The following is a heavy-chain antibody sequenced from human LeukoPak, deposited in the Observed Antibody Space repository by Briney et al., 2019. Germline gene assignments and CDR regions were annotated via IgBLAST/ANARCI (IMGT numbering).Heavy chain of an antibody. D-gene: IGHD3-16*02. V-gene: IGHV3-73*01. J-gene: IGHJ6*03. CDR3: TTITFGGVIENYYYYYTDV. CDR2: IRIQADSYAT. Sequence: GGSLRLSCAASGFTFSGSGMHWVRQASGKGREWVGHIRIQADSYATVYGASVKGRFTITRDDSENTAYLQMNSLKTEDTAVYYCTTITFGGVIENYYYYYTDVWGKGTTVTVSS. CDR1: GFTFSGSG.